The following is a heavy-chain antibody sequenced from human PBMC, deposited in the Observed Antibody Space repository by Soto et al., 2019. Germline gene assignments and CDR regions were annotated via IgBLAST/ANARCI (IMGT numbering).Heavy chain of an antibody. CDR1: GYTFTGYY. D-gene: IGHD6-19*01. CDR3: ARVPRSIAVAIFDY. J-gene: IGHJ4*02. CDR2: INPNSGGT. Sequence: QVQLVQSGAEVKKPGASVKVSCKASGYTFTGYYMHWVRQAPGQGLEWMGWINPNSGGTNYAQKFHGSGTMTRDTSISTAYMELSRLRSDDTAVYYCARVPRSIAVAIFDYWGQGTLVTVSS. V-gene: IGHV1-2*02.